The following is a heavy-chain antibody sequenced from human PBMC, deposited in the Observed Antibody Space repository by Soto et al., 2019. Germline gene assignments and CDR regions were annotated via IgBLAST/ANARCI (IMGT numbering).Heavy chain of an antibody. CDR3: ARSTRSSPYFDY. CDR1: GYTFSNFW. V-gene: IGHV5-51*01. J-gene: IGHJ4*02. Sequence: PGESLKISCQCSGYTFSNFWIAWVRQLPGKGLEWMGRIYPGDYETRYSPSFHGKVTISADRSICTAYLQWSSLEASDSAFYFCARSTRSSPYFDYWGQGALVTVSS. D-gene: IGHD6-13*01. CDR2: IYPGDYET.